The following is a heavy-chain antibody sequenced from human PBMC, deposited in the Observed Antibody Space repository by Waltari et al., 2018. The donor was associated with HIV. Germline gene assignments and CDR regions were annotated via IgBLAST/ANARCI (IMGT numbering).Heavy chain of an antibody. CDR3: VRGGRVAAPYYGMDV. J-gene: IGHJ6*02. D-gene: IGHD6-13*01. Sequence: VQLQESGPGLVKPSQTLSLACSVSGGSVSTGDYYWTWLRKSPGKGLEWLGHIFYTAGSYYNPSLGNRVSASLDKANNQISLTLRSVTAADTAIYYCVRGGRVAAPYYGMDVWGPGTTVIVAS. CDR1: GGSVSTGDYY. V-gene: IGHV4-30-4*08. CDR2: IFYTAGS.